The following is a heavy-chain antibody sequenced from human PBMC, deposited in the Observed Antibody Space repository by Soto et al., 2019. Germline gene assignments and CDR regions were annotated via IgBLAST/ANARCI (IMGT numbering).Heavy chain of an antibody. CDR1: GFTFSNYW. D-gene: IGHD3-10*01. V-gene: IGHV3-7*01. Sequence: GGSLRLSCAASGFTFSNYWMTWVRQAPGKGLEWVANIKPDGTKTNYVDSVKGRFTISRDNARGSLYLQVNSLRAEDSAVYYCARDPVRGDGYTLDYWGQGALVTGSS. CDR2: IKPDGTKT. CDR3: ARDPVRGDGYTLDY. J-gene: IGHJ4*02.